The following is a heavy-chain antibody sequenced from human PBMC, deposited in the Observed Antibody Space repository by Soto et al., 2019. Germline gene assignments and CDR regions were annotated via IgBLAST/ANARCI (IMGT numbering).Heavy chain of an antibody. CDR1: GGSLSSYW. CDR2: IYYTGST. D-gene: IGHD3-10*01. Sequence: KPSETLSLTCTVSGGSLSSYWWSWIRQPPGKGLEWIGYIYYTGSTNYNPSPKSRVTISLDASKNQFSLKLNSATAADTAVYYCARGPGASGTYHYFFDYWGPGTLVTVS. V-gene: IGHV4-59*01. J-gene: IGHJ4*02. CDR3: ARGPGASGTYHYFFDY.